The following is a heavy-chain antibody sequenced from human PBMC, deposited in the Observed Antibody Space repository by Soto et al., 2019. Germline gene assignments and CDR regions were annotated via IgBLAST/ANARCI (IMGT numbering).Heavy chain of an antibody. J-gene: IGHJ5*02. D-gene: IGHD3-10*01. Sequence: PSETLSLTCTVSGDSIRSYHWSWFRQPPGKGLEWIGCINEDGSTNYNPSLESRVTLSKDASKNQLSLNLRSVTAADTAVYYCARHVAYYYGSGSYYPNRPWFDPWGQGTLVTLAS. V-gene: IGHV4-59*08. CDR3: ARHVAYYYGSGSYYPNRPWFDP. CDR1: GDSIRSYH. CDR2: INEDGST.